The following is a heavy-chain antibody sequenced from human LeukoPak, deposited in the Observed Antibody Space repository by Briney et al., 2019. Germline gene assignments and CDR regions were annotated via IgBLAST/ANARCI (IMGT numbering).Heavy chain of an antibody. CDR1: GFTFSGYG. Sequence: PGRSLRLSCAASGFTFSGYGMHWVRQAPGKGLEWVAVIWYDGSNKYYADSVKGRFTISRDQSKNTLYLQMNSLRAEDTAVYYCARNSCSSGWCDYWGQGTLVTVSS. V-gene: IGHV3-33*01. D-gene: IGHD6-19*01. CDR3: ARNSCSSGWCDY. CDR2: IWYDGSNK. J-gene: IGHJ4*02.